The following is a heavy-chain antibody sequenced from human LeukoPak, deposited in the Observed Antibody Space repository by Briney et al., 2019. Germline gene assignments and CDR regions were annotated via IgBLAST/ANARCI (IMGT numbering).Heavy chain of an antibody. D-gene: IGHD1-1*01. V-gene: IGHV1-8*01. CDR3: ARMRSNRRTHNRSDP. CDR2: MNPNSGNI. CDR1: GYTFTSYD. Sequence: ASVKVSCKASGYTFTSYDINWVRQATGQGLEWMGWMNPNSGNIGYAQKFQRRVTMTRNTSISTASMELSSLRSEDTAVYYCARMRSNRRTHNRSDPGGQGTLVTVSS. J-gene: IGHJ5*02.